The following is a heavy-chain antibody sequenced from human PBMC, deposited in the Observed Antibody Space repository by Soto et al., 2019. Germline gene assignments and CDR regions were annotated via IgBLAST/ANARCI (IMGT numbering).Heavy chain of an antibody. Sequence: SEILSLTCTVSGGSISSGGYYWSWIRQHPGKGLEWIGYIYYSGSTYYNPSLKSRVTISVDTSKNQFSLKPSSVTAADTAVYYCARDEASSGRFDYWGQGTLVTVSS. CDR2: IYYSGST. D-gene: IGHD6-19*01. CDR1: GGSISSGGYY. CDR3: ARDEASSGRFDY. V-gene: IGHV4-31*03. J-gene: IGHJ4*02.